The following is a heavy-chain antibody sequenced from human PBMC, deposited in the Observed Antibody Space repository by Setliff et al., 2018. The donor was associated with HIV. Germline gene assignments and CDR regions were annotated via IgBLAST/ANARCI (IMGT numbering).Heavy chain of an antibody. D-gene: IGHD5-12*01. V-gene: IGHV4-39*02. CDR3: ARDSGNTGSYLGYRVPFAH. CDR1: GGSISSNDYY. CDR2: FHYSGTT. Sequence: SETLSLTCTVSGGSISSNDYYWGWIRQPPGRGLEWIGNFHYSGTTYYNPSLKSRVTISVVRFKNVVSLQLDSLKIEDTATYFCARDSGNTGSYLGYRVPFAHWGQGTVVTVSS. J-gene: IGHJ4*02.